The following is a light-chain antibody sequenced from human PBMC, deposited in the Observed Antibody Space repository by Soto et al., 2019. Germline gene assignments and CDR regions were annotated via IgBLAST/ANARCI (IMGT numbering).Light chain of an antibody. CDR2: DVS. V-gene: IGLV2-8*01. Sequence: QSALTQPPSASGSPGQSVTISCTGTSSDVGGYNYVSWYQQHPGKAPKLMIYDVSKRPSGVPDRFSGSKSGNTASLTVSGLQAEDEADYYCNSYAGSYTFLVFGGGTKLTVL. CDR3: NSYAGSYTFLV. J-gene: IGLJ3*02. CDR1: SSDVGGYNY.